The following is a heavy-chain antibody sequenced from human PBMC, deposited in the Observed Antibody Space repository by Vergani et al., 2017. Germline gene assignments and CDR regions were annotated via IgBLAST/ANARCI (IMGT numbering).Heavy chain of an antibody. CDR3: ATSLQVVGWSTVIPTWDDYYMDV. D-gene: IGHD4-11*01. V-gene: IGHV1-69*04. CDR2: IIPILGIA. J-gene: IGHJ6*03. CDR1: GGTFSSYA. Sequence: QVQLVQSGAEVKKPGSSVKVSCKASGGTFSSYAISWVRQAPGQGLEWMGRIIPILGIANYAQKFQGRVTITADKSTSTAYMELSSLRSEDTAVYYCATSLQVVGWSTVIPTWDDYYMDVWGKGTTVTVSS.